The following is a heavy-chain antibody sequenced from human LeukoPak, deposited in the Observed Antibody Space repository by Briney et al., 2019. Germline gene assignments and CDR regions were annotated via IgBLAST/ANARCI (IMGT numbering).Heavy chain of an antibody. V-gene: IGHV3-21*01. J-gene: IGHJ4*02. CDR2: ISSSSSYI. D-gene: IGHD4-17*01. CDR1: GFTFSGYN. CDR3: ARVSDYGDYGILYYFDY. Sequence: PGGSLRLSCAASGFTFSGYNMNWVRQAPGKGLEWVSSISSSSSYIYYADSVKGRFTISRDNAKNSLYLQMNSLRAEDTAVYCCARVSDYGDYGILYYFDYWGQGTLVTVPS.